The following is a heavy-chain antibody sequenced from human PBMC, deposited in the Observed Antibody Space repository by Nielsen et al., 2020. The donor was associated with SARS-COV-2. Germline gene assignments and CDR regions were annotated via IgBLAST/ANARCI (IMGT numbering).Heavy chain of an antibody. Sequence: GGSLRLSCAASGFTFSSYGMNWVRQAPGKGLEWVSSISSSSSYIYYADSVKGRFTISRDNAKNSLYLQMNSLRAEDTALYYCAKIPGSGSYDAFDIWGQGTMVTVSS. CDR2: ISSSSSYI. CDR1: GFTFSSYG. J-gene: IGHJ3*02. D-gene: IGHD1-26*01. CDR3: AKIPGSGSYDAFDI. V-gene: IGHV3-21*04.